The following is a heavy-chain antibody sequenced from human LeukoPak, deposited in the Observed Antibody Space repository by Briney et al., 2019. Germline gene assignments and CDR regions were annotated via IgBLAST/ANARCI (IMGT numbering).Heavy chain of an antibody. J-gene: IGHJ6*03. Sequence: ASVKVSCKVSGYTLTELSMHWVRQAPGKGIEWMGGFDPEDGETIYAKKFQGRVTMTEDTSTDTAYMELSSLRSEDTAVYYCATDSGRSNYDFWSGYIRYIDVWGKGTTVTVSS. CDR3: ATDSGRSNYDFWSGYIRYIDV. V-gene: IGHV1-24*01. CDR2: FDPEDGET. D-gene: IGHD3-3*01. CDR1: GYTLTELS.